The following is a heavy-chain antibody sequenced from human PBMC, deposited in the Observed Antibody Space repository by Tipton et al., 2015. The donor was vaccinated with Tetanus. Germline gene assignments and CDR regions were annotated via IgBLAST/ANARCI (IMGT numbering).Heavy chain of an antibody. V-gene: IGHV1-2*02. D-gene: IGHD6-19*01. J-gene: IGHJ5*02. CDR2: INPKSGDT. CDR3: AKIAVSADSGGS. CDR1: GYSFTAYY. Sequence: QSGAEVKEPGASVKLSCKTSGYSFTAYYLNWVRQAPGQGLEWMGWINPKSGDTTYAQKFQGRVTLTRDTSITTGYLEMTALRSDDTAVYYCAKIAVSADSGGSWGQGTLVTVSS.